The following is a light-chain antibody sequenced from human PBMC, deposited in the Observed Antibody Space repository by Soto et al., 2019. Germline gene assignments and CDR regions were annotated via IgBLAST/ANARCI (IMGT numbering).Light chain of an antibody. Sequence: IVLTQSPGTLSLSPGERTTLSCRASQSVTSSYLAWYQQKSGQAPRLLFYDASSRATGIPDRFSGSGSGTDFTLTISRLEPEDFGVYYCQQYGTSPYTFGQGTKLEIK. CDR1: QSVTSSY. CDR2: DAS. V-gene: IGKV3-20*01. CDR3: QQYGTSPYT. J-gene: IGKJ2*01.